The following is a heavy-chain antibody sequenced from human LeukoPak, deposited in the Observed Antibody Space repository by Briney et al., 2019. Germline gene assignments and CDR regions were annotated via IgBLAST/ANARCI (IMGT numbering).Heavy chain of an antibody. CDR3: AKRPSDYGDYVSYFDY. CDR1: GFSFISYS. D-gene: IGHD4-17*01. V-gene: IGHV3-30*18. CDR2: ISDDGRRK. J-gene: IGHJ4*02. Sequence: GGSLRLSCAASGFSFISYSMHWVRQAPGKGLERVGVISDDGRRKDYADSVKGRFTISRDNSKDTLYLQMNSLRTEDTAVYYCAKRPSDYGDYVSYFDYWGQGTLVTVSS.